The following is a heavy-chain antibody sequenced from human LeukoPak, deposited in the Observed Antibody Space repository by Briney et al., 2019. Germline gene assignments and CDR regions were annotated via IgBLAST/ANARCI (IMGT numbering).Heavy chain of an antibody. Sequence: GGSLRLSCAASGFTVSSNYMSWVRQAPGKGLEWVSVIYSGGSTYYADSVKGRFTISRDNSKNTLYLQMNSLRAEDTAVYYCARGVDLAAAVNYFDYWGQGTLVTVSS. CDR2: IYSGGST. CDR1: GFTVSSNY. V-gene: IGHV3-53*01. D-gene: IGHD6-13*01. J-gene: IGHJ4*02. CDR3: ARGVDLAAAVNYFDY.